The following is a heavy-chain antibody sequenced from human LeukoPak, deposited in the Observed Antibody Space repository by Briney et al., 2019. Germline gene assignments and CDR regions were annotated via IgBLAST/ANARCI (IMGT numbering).Heavy chain of an antibody. CDR1: GYTFTGYY. D-gene: IGHD3-10*01. CDR2: INPNSGGT. V-gene: IGHV1-2*04. Sequence: APVKVSCKASGYTFTGYYMHWVRQAPGQGLEWMGWINPNSGGTNYAQKFQGWVTMTRDTSISTAYMELSRLRSDDTAVYYCARAVYYGSNWFDPWGQGTLVTVSS. CDR3: ARAVYYGSNWFDP. J-gene: IGHJ5*02.